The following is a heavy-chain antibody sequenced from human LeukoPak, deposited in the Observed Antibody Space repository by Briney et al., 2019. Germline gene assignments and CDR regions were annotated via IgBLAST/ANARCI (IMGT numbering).Heavy chain of an antibody. CDR2: INPNSGGT. CDR1: GYTFTGYY. Sequence: ASVTVSCKASGYTFTGYYMHWVRQAPGQGLEWMGWINPNSGGTNYAQKFQGWVTMTRDTSISTAYMELSRLRSDDTAVYYCARARSSYGYGELDYWGQGTLVTVSS. CDR3: ARARSSYGYGELDY. D-gene: IGHD5-18*01. V-gene: IGHV1-2*04. J-gene: IGHJ4*02.